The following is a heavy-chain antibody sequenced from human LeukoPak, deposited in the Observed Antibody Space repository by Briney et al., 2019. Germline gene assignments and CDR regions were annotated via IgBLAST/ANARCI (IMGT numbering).Heavy chain of an antibody. D-gene: IGHD6-13*01. CDR2: IWSDGSNK. CDR1: GFIFSSYA. J-gene: IGHJ5*02. CDR3: ARGIAAAGNPNWFDP. Sequence: PGGSLRPSCAASGFIFSSYAMHWVRQAPGTGLEWVAVIWSDGSNKYYADSVKGRFTISRDNSKNTLYLQMNSLRAEDTAVYYCARGIAAAGNPNWFDPWGQGTLVTVSS. V-gene: IGHV3-33*01.